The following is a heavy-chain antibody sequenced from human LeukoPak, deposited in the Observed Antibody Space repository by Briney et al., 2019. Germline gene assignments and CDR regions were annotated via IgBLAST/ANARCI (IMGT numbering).Heavy chain of an antibody. CDR3: ARQGYSYDRGDYYYDGLDI. Sequence: GGSLRLSCVASGFTFSDRSMNWVRQTPGKGLEWISYINKKSDSIYYADSVKGRFTISRDNAKNSLYLQMNSLIAEDTAVYYCARQGYSYDRGDYYYDGLDIWGQGTTVTVSS. D-gene: IGHD5-18*01. V-gene: IGHV3-48*01. CDR2: INKKSDSI. CDR1: GFTFSDRS. J-gene: IGHJ6*02.